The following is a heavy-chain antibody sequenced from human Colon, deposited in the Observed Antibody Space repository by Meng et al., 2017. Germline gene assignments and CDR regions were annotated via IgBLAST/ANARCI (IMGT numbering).Heavy chain of an antibody. Sequence: VQLAGWGPGLVKHSDTLSLICAVCGYSISSSNWWVWIRQPPGKGLEWIGYIYYSGSTDYNPSLKSRVTMSVDTSKNQFSLKLSSVTAADTAVYYCARDAGGYSYGRNLQYFNYWGQGTLVTVSS. V-gene: IGHV4-28*03. D-gene: IGHD5-18*01. CDR1: GYSISSSNW. CDR2: IYYSGST. CDR3: ARDAGGYSYGRNLQYFNY. J-gene: IGHJ4*02.